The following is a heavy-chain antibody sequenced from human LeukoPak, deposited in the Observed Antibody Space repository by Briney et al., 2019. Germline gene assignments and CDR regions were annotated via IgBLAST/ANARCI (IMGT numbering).Heavy chain of an antibody. CDR2: IYYSGST. J-gene: IGHJ4*02. V-gene: IGHV4-31*11. CDR1: GGSFSGYY. Sequence: SETLSLTCAVYGGSFSGYYWSWIRQHPGKGLEWIGYIYYSGSTYYNPSLKSRVTISVDTSKNQFSLKLSSVTAADTAVYYCARWGRWDSQGHILTGYYKDYWGQGTLVTVSS. D-gene: IGHD3-9*01. CDR3: ARWGRWDSQGHILTGYYKDY.